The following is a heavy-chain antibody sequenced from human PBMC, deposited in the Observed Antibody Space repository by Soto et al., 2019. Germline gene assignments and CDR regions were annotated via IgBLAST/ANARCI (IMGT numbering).Heavy chain of an antibody. CDR1: GYTFSNYF. V-gene: IGHV1-46*01. D-gene: IGHD6-19*01. Sequence: ASVKVSCKAYGYTFSNYFMHWVRQAPGQGLEWMGMINPSGDSTNYAQKLQGRVTMTRDTSTSTVYMELSSLRAEDTAVYYCAKVQYSSGWPPLQHWGQGTLVTVSS. J-gene: IGHJ1*01. CDR3: AKVQYSSGWPPLQH. CDR2: INPSGDST.